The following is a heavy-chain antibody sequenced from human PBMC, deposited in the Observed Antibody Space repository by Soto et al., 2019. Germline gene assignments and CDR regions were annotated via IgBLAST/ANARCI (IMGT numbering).Heavy chain of an antibody. CDR1: GYTFTNND. CDR2: VNPGSGDT. D-gene: IGHD3-3*01. J-gene: IGHJ5*02. CDR3: RIRIGLDSYKWFDP. Sequence: ASVKVSCKASGYTFTNNDVSWVRQATGQGLEWMGWVNPGSGDTGYAQKFQGRLTMTRDISIATAYMELNSLTSEDTAIYYCRIRIGLDSYKWFDPWGQGTLVTVSS. V-gene: IGHV1-8*01.